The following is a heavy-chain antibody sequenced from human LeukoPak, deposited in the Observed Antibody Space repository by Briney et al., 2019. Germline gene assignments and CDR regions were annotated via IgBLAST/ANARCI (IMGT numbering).Heavy chain of an antibody. V-gene: IGHV3-30*04. CDR2: ISYDGSNK. J-gene: IGHJ4*02. D-gene: IGHD5-12*01. CDR1: GFTFSSYA. Sequence: GRSLRLSCAASGFTFSSYAMHWVRQAPGKGLEWVAVISYDGSNKYYADSVKGRFTISRDNSKNTLYLQMNSLRAEDTAVYYCARDREDVATINLDYWGQGTQVTVSS. CDR3: ARDREDVATINLDY.